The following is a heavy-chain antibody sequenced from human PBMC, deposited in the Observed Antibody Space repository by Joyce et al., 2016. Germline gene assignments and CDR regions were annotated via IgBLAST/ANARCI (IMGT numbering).Heavy chain of an antibody. Sequence: QVQLVQSGVEVKKPGASVKVSCKASDYTFASYGISWGRRAPGHGVEWMGWISTNNGNTNYAQKFQGRVTMATDTPTSTAYMELRSLRSDDTAVYYCATSGHTSPSNLAFDFWGQGTMVTVS. CDR3: ATSGHTSPSNLAFDF. CDR2: ISTNNGNT. V-gene: IGHV1-18*01. CDR1: DYTFASYG. J-gene: IGHJ3*01. D-gene: IGHD2-2*01.